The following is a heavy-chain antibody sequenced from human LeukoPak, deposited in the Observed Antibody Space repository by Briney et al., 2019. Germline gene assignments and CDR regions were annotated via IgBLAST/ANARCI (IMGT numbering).Heavy chain of an antibody. CDR2: INPNSGGT. D-gene: IGHD6-19*01. J-gene: IGHJ5*02. Sequence: ASVKVSCKASGYTFTGYYMHWVRQAPGQGLEWMGWINPNSGGTNYAQKFQGRVTMTRDTSISTAYMELSRLRSDDTAVYYCAREVYSSGWHNWFDPWGQGTLVTVSS. V-gene: IGHV1-2*02. CDR1: GYTFTGYY. CDR3: AREVYSSGWHNWFDP.